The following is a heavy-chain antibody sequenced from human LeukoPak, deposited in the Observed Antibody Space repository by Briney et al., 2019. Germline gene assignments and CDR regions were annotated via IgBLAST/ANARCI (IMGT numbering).Heavy chain of an antibody. V-gene: IGHV4-59*01. CDR1: GGSISRNY. D-gene: IGHD2-21*01. CDR3: TTTYSRSGDDWFDP. J-gene: IGHJ5*02. CDR2: IYYSGST. Sequence: SETLSLTCTVSGGSISRNYWSWIRKSPGRGLEWIGYIYYSGSTHYNPSLKRRVTMSIDTSKNKFSLKLSSATAADTAIYYCTTTYSRSGDDWFDPWGQGILVTVSS.